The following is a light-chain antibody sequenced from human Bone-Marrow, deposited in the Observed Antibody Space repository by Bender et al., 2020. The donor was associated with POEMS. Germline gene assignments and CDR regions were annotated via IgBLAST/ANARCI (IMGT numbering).Light chain of an antibody. Sequence: QSALTQPRSVSGSPGQSVTISCTGTSSDVGGSNYVSWYQQHPGKAPRLMVYDVSTRPSGVSNRFSGSKSGNTASLTISGLQPEDEADYYCCSYGGSSNVVFGGGTKLTVL. CDR3: CSYGGSSNVV. J-gene: IGLJ2*01. V-gene: IGLV2-11*01. CDR2: DVS. CDR1: SSDVGGSNY.